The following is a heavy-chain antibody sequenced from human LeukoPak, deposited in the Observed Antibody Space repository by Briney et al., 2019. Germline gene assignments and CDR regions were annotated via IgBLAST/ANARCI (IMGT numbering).Heavy chain of an antibody. D-gene: IGHD1-26*01. Sequence: GESLKISCNGSGYSFTNHWIGWVRQMPGKGLEWMGIIYPGDSDTRYSPSFQGQVTISADKSINTAYLQWRSLQVSDTAMYYCARLYIGSFDDWGQGTLVTVSS. CDR1: GYSFTNHW. V-gene: IGHV5-51*01. CDR2: IYPGDSDT. J-gene: IGHJ4*02. CDR3: ARLYIGSFDD.